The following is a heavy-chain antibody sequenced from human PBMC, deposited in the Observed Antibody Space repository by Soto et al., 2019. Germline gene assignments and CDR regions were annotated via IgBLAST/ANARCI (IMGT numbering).Heavy chain of an antibody. J-gene: IGHJ4*02. CDR1: GGSFSGYY. CDR3: ARGISMTVEVQRDAPDKYFFDS. D-gene: IGHD3-22*01. Sequence: SETLSLTCAVYGGSFSGYYWTWIRQPPGKGLEWIAEINHSGRSNSNPSLKSRVTVSVDTSKNQFSLKLSSVTAADTAVYYCARGISMTVEVQRDAPDKYFFDSWGQGTLVTVSS. V-gene: IGHV4-34*01. CDR2: INHSGRS.